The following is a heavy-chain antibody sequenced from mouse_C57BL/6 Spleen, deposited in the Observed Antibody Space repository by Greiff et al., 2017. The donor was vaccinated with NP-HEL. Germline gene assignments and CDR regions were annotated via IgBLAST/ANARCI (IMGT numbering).Heavy chain of an antibody. V-gene: IGHV1-72*01. CDR3: ASNWEGAWFAY. Sequence: QVQLKQPGAELVKPGASVKLSCKASGYTFTSYWMHWVKQRPGRGLEWIGRIDPNSGGTKYNEKFKSKATLTVDKPSSTAYMQLSSLTSEDSAVYYCASNWEGAWFAYWGQGTLVTVSA. J-gene: IGHJ3*01. D-gene: IGHD4-1*02. CDR1: GYTFTSYW. CDR2: IDPNSGGT.